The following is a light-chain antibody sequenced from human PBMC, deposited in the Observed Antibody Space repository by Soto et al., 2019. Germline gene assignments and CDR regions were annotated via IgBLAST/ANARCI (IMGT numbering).Light chain of an antibody. Sequence: EIVLTQSPATLSLSPGERATLSCGASQSLSSSYLAWYQQRPGLAPRLLIYDASTRATGIPDRFSGSGSGTDFTLTISRLEPEDFAVYFCQQYGSSLSWAFGQGTKVEIK. CDR3: QQYGSSLSWA. CDR1: QSLSSSY. V-gene: IGKV3D-20*01. CDR2: DAS. J-gene: IGKJ1*01.